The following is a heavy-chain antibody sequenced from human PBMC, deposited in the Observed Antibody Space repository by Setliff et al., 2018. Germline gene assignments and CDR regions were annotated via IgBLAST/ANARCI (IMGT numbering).Heavy chain of an antibody. Sequence: LSLTCAVSGGSIRSSNWWSWVRQPPGKGLEWIGEIYHSGSTNYNPSLKSRVTISIDKSRDQFSLKLSSVTAADTAVYYCARGDGYGDAFDIWGQGTMVTVS. V-gene: IGHV4-4*02. D-gene: IGHD5-12*01. J-gene: IGHJ3*02. CDR1: GGSIRSSNW. CDR2: IYHSGST. CDR3: ARGDGYGDAFDI.